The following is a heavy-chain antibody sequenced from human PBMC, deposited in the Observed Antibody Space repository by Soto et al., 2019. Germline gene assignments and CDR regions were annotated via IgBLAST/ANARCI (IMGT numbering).Heavy chain of an antibody. CDR3: ARTSTRYSSGYCFDP. CDR2: IDWDDDK. D-gene: IGHD6-19*01. CDR1: GFSLSTTEMR. Sequence: SGPTLVNPTQTLTLTCSFSGFSLSTTEMRVSWIRQPPGKALEWLARIDWDDDKFYSTSLKTRLTISKDTSKNQVVLTMTNMDPVDTATHYCARTSTRYSSGYCFDPWGQGTLVTVSS. V-gene: IGHV2-70*04. J-gene: IGHJ5*02.